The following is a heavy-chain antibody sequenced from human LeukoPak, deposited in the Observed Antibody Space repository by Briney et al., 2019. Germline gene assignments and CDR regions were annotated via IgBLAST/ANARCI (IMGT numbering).Heavy chain of an antibody. Sequence: PSETLSLTCTVSGGSISSYYWSWIRQPPGKGXXXXXXXXXXXXXXXXPSLKSRVTIAGDTSKNQFSLTLSSVTAADTAVYYCARERISDYYDSSGYYPRIDYYYGMDVWGQGTTVTVSS. J-gene: IGHJ6*02. CDR3: ARERISDYYDSSGYYPRIDYYYGMDV. CDR2: XXXXXXX. D-gene: IGHD3-22*01. CDR1: GGSISSYY. V-gene: IGHV4-59*01.